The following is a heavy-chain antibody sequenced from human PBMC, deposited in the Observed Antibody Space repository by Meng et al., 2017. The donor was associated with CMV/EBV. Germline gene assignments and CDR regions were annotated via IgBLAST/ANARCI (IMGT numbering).Heavy chain of an antibody. J-gene: IGHJ5*02. CDR1: GFTFDDYG. CDR3: ASGVAGTSFDWFDP. CDR2: INWNGGST. Sequence: GGSLRLSCAASGFTFDDYGMSWVRQAPGKGLEWVSGINWNGGSTGYADSVKGRFTISRDNAKNSLYLQMNSLRAEDTAVYYCASGVAGTSFDWFDPWGQGTLVTVSS. V-gene: IGHV3-20*04. D-gene: IGHD6-19*01.